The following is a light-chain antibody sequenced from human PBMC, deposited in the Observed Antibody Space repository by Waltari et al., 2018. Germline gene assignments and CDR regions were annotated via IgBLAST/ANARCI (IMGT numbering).Light chain of an antibody. CDR2: EVN. J-gene: IGLJ2*01. CDR3: CSYAGNCTVV. V-gene: IGLV2-23*02. CDR1: SSDLGSYDL. Sequence: QSALTQPASISGPPGQSITISCHAPSSDLGSYDLVPWYQQHPGKAPKLMIYEVNKRPSGVSHLFSGARSGNTASLTISGLHAEDEADYHCCSYAGNCTVVFGGGTKLTVL.